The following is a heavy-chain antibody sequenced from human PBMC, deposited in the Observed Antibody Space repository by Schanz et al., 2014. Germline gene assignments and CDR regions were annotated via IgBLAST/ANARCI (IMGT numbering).Heavy chain of an antibody. D-gene: IGHD3-22*01. V-gene: IGHV3-23*01. Sequence: EVQLLESGGGLVQPGGSLRLSCAASGFTFSSYAMTWVRQAPGMGLEWVSAISGRDGSTYYADSVKGRFTISRDNSKNTLCLQMNSLRVEDSAIYYCAKDISDTSGKDDYWGQGTLVTVSS. CDR3: AKDISDTSGKDDY. CDR2: ISGRDGST. CDR1: GFTFSSYA. J-gene: IGHJ4*02.